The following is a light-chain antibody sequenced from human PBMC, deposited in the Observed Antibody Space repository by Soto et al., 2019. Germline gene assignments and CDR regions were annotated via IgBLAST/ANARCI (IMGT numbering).Light chain of an antibody. J-gene: IGLJ3*02. CDR1: SSNIGAGYD. CDR3: QSHDSSLNSWV. Sequence: QSVLTQPPSMSGAPGQRVTISCTGSSSNIGAGYDVHWYQLLPGTAPKLLIYGNTNRPSGVPDRFSGSMSGTSASLAITGLRAEDEADYYCQSHDSSLNSWVFGGGTKVTVL. V-gene: IGLV1-40*01. CDR2: GNT.